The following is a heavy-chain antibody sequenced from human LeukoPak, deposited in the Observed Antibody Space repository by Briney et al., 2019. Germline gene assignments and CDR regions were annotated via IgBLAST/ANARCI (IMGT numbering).Heavy chain of an antibody. CDR2: IYHSGST. V-gene: IGHV4-4*02. CDR1: GGSISSSNW. D-gene: IGHD2-15*01. J-gene: IGHJ3*02. CDR3: ASVCSGGSCYFGAFDI. Sequence: PSGTLSLTCAVSGGSISSSNWWSWVRQPPGKGLEWIGEIYHSGSTNYNPSLKSRVTISVDKSKNQFSLKLSSVTAADTAVYYCASVCSGGSCYFGAFDIWGQGTMVTVSS.